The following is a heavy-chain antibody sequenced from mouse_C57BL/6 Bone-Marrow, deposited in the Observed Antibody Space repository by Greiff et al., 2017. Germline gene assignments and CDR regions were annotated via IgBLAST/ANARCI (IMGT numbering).Heavy chain of an antibody. CDR1: GYAFSSSW. V-gene: IGHV1-82*01. CDR3: ARGLTTVVAGDY. D-gene: IGHD1-1*01. Sequence: QVQLKQSGPELVKPGASVKISCKASGYAFSSSWMNWVKQRPGKGLEWIGRIYPGDGDTNYNGKFKGKATLTADKSSSTAYMQLSSLTSEDSAVYFCARGLTTVVAGDYWGQGTSVTVSS. J-gene: IGHJ4*01. CDR2: IYPGDGDT.